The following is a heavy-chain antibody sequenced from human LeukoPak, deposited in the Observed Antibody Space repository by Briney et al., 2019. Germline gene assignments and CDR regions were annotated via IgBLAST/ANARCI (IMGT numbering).Heavy chain of an antibody. J-gene: IGHJ4*02. Sequence: PGGSLRLSCAASGFTFSSYAMHWVRQAPGKGLEWVAVISYDGSNKYYADSVKGRFTISRDNSKNTLYLQMNSLRAEDTAVYYCARGRPDLMDYGDYEGYFDYWGQGTLVTVSS. V-gene: IGHV3-30-3*01. D-gene: IGHD4-17*01. CDR2: ISYDGSNK. CDR3: ARGRPDLMDYGDYEGYFDY. CDR1: GFTFSSYA.